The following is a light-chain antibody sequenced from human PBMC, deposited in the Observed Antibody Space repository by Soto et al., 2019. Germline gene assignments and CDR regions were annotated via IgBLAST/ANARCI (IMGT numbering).Light chain of an antibody. Sequence: QSALTQPASVSGSPGQWITISCTGSSSDVGSYDRVSWYQQYPGKAPTLMSYEVNKRPSGISNRFSGSKSGNTASLTISGLQAEDEAHYYRSSSLGGATWVFGGGTKLTVL. CDR2: EVN. CDR1: SSDVGSYDR. V-gene: IGLV2-23*02. CDR3: SSSLGGATWV. J-gene: IGLJ3*02.